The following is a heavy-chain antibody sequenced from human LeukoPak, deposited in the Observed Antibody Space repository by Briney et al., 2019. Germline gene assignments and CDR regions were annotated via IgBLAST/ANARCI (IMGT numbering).Heavy chain of an antibody. D-gene: IGHD6-13*01. Sequence: PGGSLRLSCAASGFTISSYGMHWVRQAPGKGLEWVTFIRYDGANKYYADSVKGRFTISRDNSKNTLYLQMNSLRAEDTAVYYCAKAEAAAGPIDYWGQGTLVTVSS. CDR3: AKAEAAAGPIDY. CDR1: GFTISSYG. J-gene: IGHJ4*02. CDR2: IRYDGANK. V-gene: IGHV3-30*02.